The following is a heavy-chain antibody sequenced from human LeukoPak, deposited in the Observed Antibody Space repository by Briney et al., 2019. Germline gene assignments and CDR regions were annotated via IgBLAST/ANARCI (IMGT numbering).Heavy chain of an antibody. J-gene: IGHJ4*02. Sequence: PGGSLRLSCAASGFTLSSYWMSWVRQAPGKGLEWVANIKQDGSEKYYVDSVKGRFTISRDNAKNSLYLQMNSLRAEDTAVYYCARGYSSGWYIFDYWGQGTLVTVSS. D-gene: IGHD6-19*01. CDR3: ARGYSSGWYIFDY. CDR1: GFTLSSYW. V-gene: IGHV3-7*01. CDR2: IKQDGSEK.